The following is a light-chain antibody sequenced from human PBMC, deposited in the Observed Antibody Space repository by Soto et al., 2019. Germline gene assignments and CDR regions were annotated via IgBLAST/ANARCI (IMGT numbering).Light chain of an antibody. V-gene: IGKV3-15*01. CDR2: SAF. Sequence: ERVMTQSPATLSVSPGERVTLSCRASQSVSSNLAWYQQKPGQAPRLLIYSAFFRATGIPARFSGSGSGTEFTLTISSLQSEDFAVYFCQQYNNWPFTFGPGTKVDI. CDR3: QQYNNWPFT. J-gene: IGKJ3*01. CDR1: QSVSSN.